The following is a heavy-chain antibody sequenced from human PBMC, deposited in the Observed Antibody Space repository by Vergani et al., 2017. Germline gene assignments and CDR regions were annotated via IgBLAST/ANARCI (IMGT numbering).Heavy chain of an antibody. CDR2: INPSGGHT. J-gene: IGHJ4*02. CDR1: GYTFSNYY. V-gene: IGHV1-46*03. D-gene: IGHD3-9*01. CDR3: DKGDYSILTGYRY. Sequence: QVQVVQSGAEVKKSGASVKVSCKTSGYTFSNYYMHWVRQAPGQGLEWMGIINPSGGHTNYAQKFQGRVTMTRDTSTSTVYMRLSSLRSEDTAIYYCDKGDYSILTGYRYWGKGTLVTVPA.